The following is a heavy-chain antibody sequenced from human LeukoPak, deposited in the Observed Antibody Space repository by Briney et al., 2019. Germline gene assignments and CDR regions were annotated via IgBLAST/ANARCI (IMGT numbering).Heavy chain of an antibody. V-gene: IGHV3-30*02. CDR3: AKGGSASHNWFDP. D-gene: IGHD2-15*01. CDR2: IRNDGSNE. CDR1: GFTFSDYG. J-gene: IGHJ5*02. Sequence: GGSLRLSCVASGFTFSDYGMHWVRQAPGKGLEWVAFIRNDGSNEYYPDSVKGRFTISRDNSRNTLYLQMNSLRPEDTAVYYCAKGGSASHNWFDPWGQGTLVTVSS.